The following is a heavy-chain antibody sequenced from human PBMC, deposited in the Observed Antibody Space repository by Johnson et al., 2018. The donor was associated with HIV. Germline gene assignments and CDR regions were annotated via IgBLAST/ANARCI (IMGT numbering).Heavy chain of an antibody. Sequence: QVQLVESGGGVVQPGRSLRLSCVGSAFTFSSYAMHWVRQAPGKGLEWVAVISYDGSNKFYADSVKGRFTISRDNSKNTLSLQMNSLRAEDTAVYYCARGRTVLMVFDIWGQGTMVTVSS. CDR1: AFTFSSYA. CDR3: ARGRTVLMVFDI. J-gene: IGHJ3*02. CDR2: ISYDGSNK. D-gene: IGHD4-17*01. V-gene: IGHV3-30-3*01.